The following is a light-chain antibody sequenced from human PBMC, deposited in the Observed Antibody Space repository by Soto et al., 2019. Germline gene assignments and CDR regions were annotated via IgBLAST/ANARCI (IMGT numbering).Light chain of an antibody. CDR1: QTITTS. CDR2: KAS. J-gene: IGKJ1*01. CDR3: QQYDSYSVRT. V-gene: IGKV1-5*03. Sequence: DIQMTQSPSTLSASVGDGVIITCRASQTITTSLAWYQQKPGKAPKLLIYKASSLESGVPSRFSGSGSGTEFTLTISSLQPDDFATYYCQQYDSYSVRTFGQGTNVEI.